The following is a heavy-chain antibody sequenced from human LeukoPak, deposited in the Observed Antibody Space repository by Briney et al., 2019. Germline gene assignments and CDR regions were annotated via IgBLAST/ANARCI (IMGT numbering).Heavy chain of an antibody. Sequence: ASVEVSCKASGYNFNNYGITWVRQAPGQGLEWMGWINTYTYDTNYAQKFQGRVTMTTDTSMRTAYMELRSLTFDDTAVYYCARKGGSGYDFRADFWGQGTLVTVSS. J-gene: IGHJ4*02. CDR2: INTYTYDT. CDR3: ARKGGSGYDFRADF. D-gene: IGHD5-12*01. CDR1: GYNFNNYG. V-gene: IGHV1-18*01.